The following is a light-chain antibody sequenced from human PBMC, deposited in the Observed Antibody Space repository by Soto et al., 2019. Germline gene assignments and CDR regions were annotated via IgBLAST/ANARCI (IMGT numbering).Light chain of an antibody. CDR3: QQRSSWPS. J-gene: IGKJ5*01. Sequence: IGLTQSTATLSLSPGGTATLSCRASQNINNFLAWYQQKPGQAPRLLIFDASNRATGIPARFSGSGSGTDFTLSISSLEPEDFAVYYCQQRSSWPSFGQGTRLEIK. V-gene: IGKV3-11*01. CDR1: QNINNF. CDR2: DAS.